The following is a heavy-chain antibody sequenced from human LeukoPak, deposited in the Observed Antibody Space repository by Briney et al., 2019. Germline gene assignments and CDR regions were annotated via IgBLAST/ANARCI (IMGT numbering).Heavy chain of an antibody. V-gene: IGHV3-21*01. CDR2: ISSSSSYI. Sequence: GGSLRLSCAASGFTFSSYSMNWVRQAPGKGLEWVSSISSSSSYIYYADSAKGRFTISRDNSKNTLYLQMNSLRAEDTAVYYCAKDLRGYDAFDIWGQGTMVTVSS. J-gene: IGHJ3*02. D-gene: IGHD2-15*01. CDR1: GFTFSSYS. CDR3: AKDLRGYDAFDI.